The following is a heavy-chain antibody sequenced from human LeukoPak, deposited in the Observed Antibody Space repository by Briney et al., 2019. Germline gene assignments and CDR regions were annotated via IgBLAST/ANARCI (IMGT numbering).Heavy chain of an antibody. Sequence: PGGSLRLSCVASGFTFSGYKMHWVRQAPGKGLEWVSYISSSSGTKYYADSVKGRFTISRDNSKNTLYLQMNSLRAEDTAVYYCAKGIYSSGWSYFDYWGHGTLVTVSS. D-gene: IGHD6-19*01. J-gene: IGHJ4*01. CDR2: ISSSSGTK. CDR3: AKGIYSSGWSYFDY. CDR1: GFTFSGYK. V-gene: IGHV3-48*01.